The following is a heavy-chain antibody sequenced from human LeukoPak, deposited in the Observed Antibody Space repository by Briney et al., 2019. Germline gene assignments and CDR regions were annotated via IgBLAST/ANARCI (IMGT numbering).Heavy chain of an antibody. J-gene: IGHJ5*02. V-gene: IGHV3-73*01. CDR1: RFTFSGSA. Sequence: PGGSLRLSCEASRFTFSGSAMHWVRQASGNGLEWVGHIRRKANNYATTYAASVKGRFTISRDDSTSTAYLQMNSLKIEDTAVYYCTRHLTIVEATPFDLWGQGTLVTVSS. CDR3: TRHLTIVEATPFDL. CDR2: IRRKANNYAT. D-gene: IGHD1-26*01.